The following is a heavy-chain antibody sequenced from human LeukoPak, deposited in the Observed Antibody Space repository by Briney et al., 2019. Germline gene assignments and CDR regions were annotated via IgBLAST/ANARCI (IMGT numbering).Heavy chain of an antibody. Sequence: PSETLSLTCTVSGGSIRSYYWSWIRQPPGKGLEWIGYIYYSGSTNYSPSLKSRVTISVHTSKNQFSLKLSSVTAADTAVYYCARHGAYWYFDLWGRGTLVTVSS. CDR2: IYYSGST. J-gene: IGHJ2*01. CDR1: GGSIRSYY. CDR3: ARHGAYWYFDL. D-gene: IGHD3-16*01. V-gene: IGHV4-59*08.